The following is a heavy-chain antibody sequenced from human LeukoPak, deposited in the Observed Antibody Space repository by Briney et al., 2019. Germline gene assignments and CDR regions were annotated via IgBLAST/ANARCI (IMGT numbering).Heavy chain of an antibody. D-gene: IGHD1-7*01. CDR1: GGSFSGYY. CDR3: ARGGYNWNWGDI. J-gene: IGHJ3*02. V-gene: IGHV4-34*01. CDR2: INHSGST. Sequence: PSETLSLTCAVYGGSFSGYYWSWIRQPPGKGLEWIGEINHSGSTNYNPSLKSRVTISVDTSKNQFSLKLSSVTAADTAVYYCARGGYNWNWGDIWGQGTMVTVSS.